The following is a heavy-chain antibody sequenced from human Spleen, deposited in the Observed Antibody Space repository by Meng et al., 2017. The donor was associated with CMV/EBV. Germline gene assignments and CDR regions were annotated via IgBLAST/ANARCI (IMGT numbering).Heavy chain of an antibody. J-gene: IGHJ6*02. V-gene: IGHV3-23*03. D-gene: IGHD1-26*01. CDR3: ARLGSYTYYYYGMDV. Sequence: GESLKISCAGSGFAFSTDAITWVRQAPGKGLEWVSVIYSGGSATYHADSVKGRFNISRDNSKNMVYLHMNTLRADDTARYYCARLGSYTYYYYGMDVWGQGTTVTVSS. CDR2: IYSGGSAT. CDR1: GFAFSTDA.